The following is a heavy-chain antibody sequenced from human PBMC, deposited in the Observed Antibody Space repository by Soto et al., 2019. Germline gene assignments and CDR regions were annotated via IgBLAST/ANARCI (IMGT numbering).Heavy chain of an antibody. D-gene: IGHD3-3*01. CDR1: GFTFSSYA. V-gene: IGHV3-30-3*01. CDR2: ISYDGSNK. Sequence: QVQLVESGGGVVQPGRSLRLSCAASGFTFSSYAMHWVRQAPGKGLEWVAVISYDGSNKYYADSVKGRFTISRDNSKNTLYLQMNSLTAEDTAVYYCARGYYDFWSGTKYYYYGMDVWGQGTTVTVSS. J-gene: IGHJ6*02. CDR3: ARGYYDFWSGTKYYYYGMDV.